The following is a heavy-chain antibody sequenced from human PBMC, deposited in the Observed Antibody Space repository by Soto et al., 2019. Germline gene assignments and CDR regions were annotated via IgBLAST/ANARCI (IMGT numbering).Heavy chain of an antibody. V-gene: IGHV2-5*02. Sequence: QITLKESGPTLVKPTQTLTLTCTFSGFSLSTSGVGVAWIRQPPGEALEWLALIYWDDDERYSPSLENRRTITKVTSKNQLVLTLTDMDPVDTATYYCAHRRDTAGGNWFDPWGQGTLVTVSS. D-gene: IGHD5-18*01. J-gene: IGHJ5*02. CDR2: IYWDDDE. CDR3: AHRRDTAGGNWFDP. CDR1: GFSLSTSGVG.